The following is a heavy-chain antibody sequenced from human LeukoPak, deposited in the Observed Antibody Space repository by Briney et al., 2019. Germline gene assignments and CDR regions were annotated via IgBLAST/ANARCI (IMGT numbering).Heavy chain of an antibody. Sequence: SETLSLTCTVSGGSISSSSYYWGWIRQPPGKGLEWIGSIYYSGSTYYNPSLKSRVTISVDTSKNQFSLKLSSVTAAGTAVYYCARKDYGDPNERWGQGTLVTVSS. J-gene: IGHJ4*02. CDR2: IYYSGST. D-gene: IGHD4-17*01. CDR1: GGSISSSSYY. CDR3: ARKDYGDPNER. V-gene: IGHV4-39*01.